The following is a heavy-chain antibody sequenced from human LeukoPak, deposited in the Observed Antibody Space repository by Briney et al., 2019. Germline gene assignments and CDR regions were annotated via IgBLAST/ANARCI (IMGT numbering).Heavy chain of an antibody. Sequence: GGSLRLSCTASGFTFGDYAMSWVRQAPGKGLEWVGFIRSKAYGGTTEYAASVKGRFTISRDDSKSIAYLQMNSLKTEDTAVYYCTRDGREWELLDYWGQGTLVTVSS. J-gene: IGHJ4*02. D-gene: IGHD1-26*01. V-gene: IGHV3-49*04. CDR3: TRDGREWELLDY. CDR1: GFTFGDYA. CDR2: IRSKAYGGTT.